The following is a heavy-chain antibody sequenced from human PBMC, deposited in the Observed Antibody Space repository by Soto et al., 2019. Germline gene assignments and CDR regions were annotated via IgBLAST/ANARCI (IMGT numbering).Heavy chain of an antibody. V-gene: IGHV5-51*01. CDR3: ARLDVDTALDYYYYGMDV. CDR1: GYRFTSYW. CDR2: IYPGDSDT. D-gene: IGHD5-18*01. Sequence: PGEPLKICCRGSGYRFTSYWIGWVLQMPGKGLEWMGIIYPGDSDTRYSPSFQGQVTISADKSISTAYLQWSSLKASDTAMYYCARLDVDTALDYYYYGMDVWGQGTTVTVSS. J-gene: IGHJ6*02.